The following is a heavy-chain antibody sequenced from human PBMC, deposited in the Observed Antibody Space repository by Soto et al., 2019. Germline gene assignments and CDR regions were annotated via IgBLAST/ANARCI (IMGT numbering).Heavy chain of an antibody. CDR1: GYTFSSYA. CDR3: ARALYYYDSSRYIDY. V-gene: IGHV1-69*13. D-gene: IGHD3-22*01. CDR2: IIPIFGTA. J-gene: IGHJ4*02. Sequence: SVKVSCKASGYTFSSYAISWVRQAPGQGLEWMGGIIPIFGTANYAQKFQGRVTITADESTSTAYMELSSLRSEDTAVYYCARALYYYDSSRYIDYWGQGTLVTVSS.